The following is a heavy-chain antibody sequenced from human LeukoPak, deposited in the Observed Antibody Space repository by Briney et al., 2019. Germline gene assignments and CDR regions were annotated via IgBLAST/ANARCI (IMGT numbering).Heavy chain of an antibody. Sequence: SVKVSSKASGGTFSRYAISWGRQAPGHGLEWRGGFVPISGTANYAQTLPYRVTITADKSTRTTYMPLSSPRSAPPAGHYCAGGKGKDDDGFPSWTDYYYYMYVWGKQTTVTISS. CDR1: GGTFSRYA. D-gene: IGHD3-16*01. CDR3: AGGKGKDDDGFPSWTDYYYYMYV. J-gene: IGHJ6*03. CDR2: FVPISGTA. V-gene: IGHV1-69*06.